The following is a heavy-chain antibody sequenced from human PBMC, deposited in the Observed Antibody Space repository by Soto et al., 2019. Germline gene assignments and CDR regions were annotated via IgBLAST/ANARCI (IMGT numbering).Heavy chain of an antibody. CDR3: AKVTSLYWYFDL. Sequence: GGSLRLSCAASGFTFSSYAMSWVRQAPGKGLEWVSAISGSGDSTYYADSVKGRFTISRDNSKNTLYLQMNSLRAEDTAVYYCAKVTSLYWYFDLWGRGTLVTVSS. V-gene: IGHV3-23*01. CDR1: GFTFSSYA. J-gene: IGHJ2*01. CDR2: ISGSGDST.